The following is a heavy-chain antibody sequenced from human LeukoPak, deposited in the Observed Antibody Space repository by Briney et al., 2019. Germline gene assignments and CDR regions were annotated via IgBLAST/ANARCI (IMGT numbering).Heavy chain of an antibody. Sequence: SETLSLTCTVSGGSISSYYWSWIRQPPGKGLEWIGYIYYSGSTNYNPSLKSRVTMSVDTSKNQFSLKLSSVTAADTAVYYCARDGRYVAVAGIYYYYMDVWGKGTTVTISS. D-gene: IGHD6-19*01. CDR3: ARDGRYVAVAGIYYYYMDV. J-gene: IGHJ6*03. CDR2: IYYSGST. CDR1: GGSISSYY. V-gene: IGHV4-59*12.